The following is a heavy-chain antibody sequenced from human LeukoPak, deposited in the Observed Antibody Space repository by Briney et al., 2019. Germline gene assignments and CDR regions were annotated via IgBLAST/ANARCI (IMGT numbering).Heavy chain of an antibody. CDR1: GFTFSSYE. D-gene: IGHD3-16*01. J-gene: IGHJ4*02. Sequence: GGSLRLSCAASGFTFSSYEMNWVRQAPGKGLEWVSYISSSGSTIYYADSVKGRFTISRDNAKNSPYLQMNSLRAEDTAVYYCARETDYVWGSYGYWGQGTLVTVSS. CDR3: ARETDYVWGSYGY. V-gene: IGHV3-48*03. CDR2: ISSSGSTI.